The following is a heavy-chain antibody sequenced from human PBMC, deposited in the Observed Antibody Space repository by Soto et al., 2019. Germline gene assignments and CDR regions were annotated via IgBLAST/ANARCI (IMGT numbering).Heavy chain of an antibody. V-gene: IGHV1-2*02. CDR2: INPNSGGT. Sequence: GASVNVSCKSSGHTFSDYYIHWVRQAPGQGLEWMGWINPNSGGTKYAPKFQGGVTMTRDTSITTAYMELSRLRSGDTAVYYCAREPATAKPEGVDFWGQGTLVTVSS. CDR1: GHTFSDYY. J-gene: IGHJ4*02. CDR3: AREPATAKPEGVDF. D-gene: IGHD1-1*01.